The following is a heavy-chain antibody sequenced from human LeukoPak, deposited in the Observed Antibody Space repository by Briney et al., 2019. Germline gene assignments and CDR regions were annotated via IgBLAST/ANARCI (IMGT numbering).Heavy chain of an antibody. D-gene: IGHD6-13*01. J-gene: IGHJ4*02. V-gene: IGHV1-18*01. CDR3: ARDRRQLVLGY. CDR2: MNPNSGNS. CDR1: GYTFTNYG. Sequence: ASVKVSCKASGYTFTNYGFTWVRQAPGQGLEWMGWMNPNSGNSGYAQKLQGRVTMTTDTSTSTAYMELRSLRSDDTAVYYCARDRRQLVLGYWGQGTLVTVSS.